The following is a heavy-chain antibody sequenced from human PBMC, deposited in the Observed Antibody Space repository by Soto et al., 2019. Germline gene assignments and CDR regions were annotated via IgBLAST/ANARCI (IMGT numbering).Heavy chain of an antibody. D-gene: IGHD2-21*01. Sequence: SETLSLTCAVYGGSFSGYFWSWLRQPPGKGLEWLAEANDRGSRNYNPSLRDRITISQDTSERQFSLNLRLVTAADTAVYYCARLRIATNNYKWFDPWGQGTLVTVSS. CDR1: GGSFSGYF. CDR3: ARLRIATNNYKWFDP. CDR2: ANDRGSR. V-gene: IGHV4-34*09. J-gene: IGHJ5*02.